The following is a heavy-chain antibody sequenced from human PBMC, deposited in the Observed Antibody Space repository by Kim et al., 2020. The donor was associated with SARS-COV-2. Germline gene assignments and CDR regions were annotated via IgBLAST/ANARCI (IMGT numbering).Heavy chain of an antibody. V-gene: IGHV3-15*01. D-gene: IGHD3-10*01. Sequence: YAAPVKGRFTISRDDSKNTLYLQMNSLKTEDTAVYYCTTDLRPVSGSYDYWGQGTLVTVSS. J-gene: IGHJ4*02. CDR3: TTDLRPVSGSYDY.